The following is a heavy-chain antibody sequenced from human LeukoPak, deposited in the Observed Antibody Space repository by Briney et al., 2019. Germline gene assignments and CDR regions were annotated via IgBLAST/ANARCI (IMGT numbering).Heavy chain of an antibody. CDR2: IYYSGST. CDR1: GGSISSSSYY. Sequence: SETLSLTCTVSGGSISSSSYYWGWIRQPPGKGLEWIGSIYYSGSTYYNPSLKSRVTMSVDTSKNQFSLKLSSVTAADTAVYYCARGFCSSTSCFFDYWGQGTLVTVSS. CDR3: ARGFCSSTSCFFDY. J-gene: IGHJ4*02. D-gene: IGHD2-2*01. V-gene: IGHV4-39*07.